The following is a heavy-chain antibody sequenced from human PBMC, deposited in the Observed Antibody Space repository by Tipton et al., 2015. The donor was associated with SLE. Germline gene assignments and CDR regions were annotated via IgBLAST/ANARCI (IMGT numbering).Heavy chain of an antibody. CDR2: LSGSGGTT. V-gene: IGHV3-23*01. Sequence: SLRLSCAASGFNFHSYAMSWVRQAPGKGLEWVSGLSGSGGTTYYADSVRGRFTVSRDNSKNTLFLQLNSLRAEDTAVYYCAKGNIAAPRFYLDYWGQGTLVTVSS. D-gene: IGHD6-6*01. J-gene: IGHJ4*01. CDR1: GFNFHSYA. CDR3: AKGNIAAPRFYLDY.